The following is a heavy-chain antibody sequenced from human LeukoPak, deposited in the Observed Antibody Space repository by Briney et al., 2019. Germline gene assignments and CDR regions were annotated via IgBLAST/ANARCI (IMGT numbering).Heavy chain of an antibody. CDR3: ASNYRSDYYFPFDY. D-gene: IGHD2/OR15-2a*01. CDR1: GFTFSTYA. Sequence: GGSLRLSCAASGFTFSTYAMSWVRQAPGKGLEWVPAISGGGGDTYYGDSVRGRFTISRDNSKNTLYLQMNRLRAEDTAVYYCASNYRSDYYFPFDYWGQGTLVTVSS. J-gene: IGHJ4*02. V-gene: IGHV3-23*01. CDR2: ISGGGGDT.